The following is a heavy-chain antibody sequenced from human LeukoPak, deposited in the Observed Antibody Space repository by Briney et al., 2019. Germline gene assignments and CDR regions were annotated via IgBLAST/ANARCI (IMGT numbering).Heavy chain of an antibody. V-gene: IGHV3-64*01. J-gene: IGHJ3*02. D-gene: IGHD2-2*01. CDR3: AGDSSPYCSSTSCYPRAFDI. CDR2: ISSNGGST. Sequence: GGSLRLSCAASGFTFSSYAMHWVRQAPGKGLEYVSAISSNGGSTYYANSVKGRFTISRDNSKNTLYLQMGSLRAEDMAVYYCAGDSSPYCSSTSCYPRAFDIWGQGTMVTVSS. CDR1: GFTFSSYA.